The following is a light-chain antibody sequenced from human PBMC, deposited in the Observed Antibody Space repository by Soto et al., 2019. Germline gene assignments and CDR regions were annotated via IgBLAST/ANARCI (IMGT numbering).Light chain of an antibody. V-gene: IGLV1-51*01. CDR1: SANIGSNY. CDR2: DSD. J-gene: IGLJ2*01. Sequence: QSVLTQPPSVSAAPGQTVSISCSGSSANIGSNYVSWYQHLPGSAPKLVIYDSDKRPSEIPDRFSASKSGTSATLDITGLQTGDEADYYCGAWDGSLSVVLFGGGTKVTVL. CDR3: GAWDGSLSVVL.